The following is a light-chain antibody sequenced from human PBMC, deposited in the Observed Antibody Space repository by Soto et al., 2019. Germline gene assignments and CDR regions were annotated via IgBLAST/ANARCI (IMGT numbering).Light chain of an antibody. J-gene: IGKJ5*01. CDR1: QCISTW. CDR3: QHTNNFHFT. V-gene: IGKV1-12*01. Sequence: DIQMTQSPSSLSASVGDRVTITCRASQCISTWLAWYQQKPGKAPKLLIYTASRLQSGVPPRFSGSGSGTDFTLTINSLQPEDFATYYCQHTNNFHFTFGQGTRLEI. CDR2: TAS.